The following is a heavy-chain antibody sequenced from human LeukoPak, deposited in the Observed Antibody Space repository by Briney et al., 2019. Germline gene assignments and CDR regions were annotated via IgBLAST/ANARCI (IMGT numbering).Heavy chain of an antibody. V-gene: IGHV1-69*13. D-gene: IGHD3-10*01. CDR2: IIPIFGTA. CDR3: ARARGGSGYYYYGMDV. J-gene: IGHJ6*02. Sequence: ASVKVSCKASGGTFSSYAISWVRQAPGQGLEWMGGIIPIFGTANYAQKFQGRVTITADESTSTAYMELSSLRSEDTAVYYCARARGGSGYYYYGMDVWGQGTTVTVSS. CDR1: GGTFSSYA.